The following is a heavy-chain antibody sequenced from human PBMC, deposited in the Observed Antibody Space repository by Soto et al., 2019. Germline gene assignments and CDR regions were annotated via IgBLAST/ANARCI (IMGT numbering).Heavy chain of an antibody. CDR1: GFTFSSYG. Sequence: QVQLVESGGGVVQPGRSLRLSSAASGFTFSSYGMHWVRQAPGKGLEWVAVIWYDGSNKYYADSVKGRFTISRDNSKNTLYLQMNSLRAEDTAVYYCARDHGSGYKWTLDYWGQGTLVTVSS. J-gene: IGHJ4*02. CDR3: ARDHGSGYKWTLDY. CDR2: IWYDGSNK. V-gene: IGHV3-33*01. D-gene: IGHD5-12*01.